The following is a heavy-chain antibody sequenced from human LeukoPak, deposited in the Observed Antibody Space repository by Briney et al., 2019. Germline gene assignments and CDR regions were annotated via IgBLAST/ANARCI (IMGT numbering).Heavy chain of an antibody. V-gene: IGHV1-2*04. CDR3: ARGEYYYGSGSYQGRIFDY. D-gene: IGHD3-10*01. J-gene: IGHJ4*02. CDR1: GYTFTGYY. Sequence: ASVKVSCKASGYTFTGYYMHWVRQAPGQGLEWMGWINPNSGGTNYAQKFQGWVTMTRDTSISTAYMELSRLRSDDTAVYYCARGEYYYGSGSYQGRIFDYWGQGTLVTVSS. CDR2: INPNSGGT.